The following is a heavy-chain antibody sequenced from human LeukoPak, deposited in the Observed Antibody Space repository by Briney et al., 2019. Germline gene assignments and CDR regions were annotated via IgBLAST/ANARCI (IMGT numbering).Heavy chain of an antibody. D-gene: IGHD3-3*01. J-gene: IGHJ6*02. Sequence: ASETLSLTCTVSGGSISSYYWSWIRQPPGKGLEWIGYIYYSGSTNYNPSLKSRVTISVDTSKNQFSLKLSSVTAADTAVYYCARSRYDFWSGYYTYYYYGMDVWGQGTTVTVSS. CDR3: ARSRYDFWSGYYTYYYYGMDV. V-gene: IGHV4-59*01. CDR1: GGSISSYY. CDR2: IYYSGST.